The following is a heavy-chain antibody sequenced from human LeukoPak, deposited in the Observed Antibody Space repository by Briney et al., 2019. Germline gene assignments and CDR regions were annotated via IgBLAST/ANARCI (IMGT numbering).Heavy chain of an antibody. D-gene: IGHD6-13*01. V-gene: IGHV4-34*01. CDR2: INHSGST. CDR1: GGSFSGYY. CDR3: ARESHGYSSSWYSDYFDY. Sequence: SETLSLTCAVYGGSFSGYYWSWIRQPPGKGLEWIGEINHSGSTNYNPSLKSRVTISVDTSKNQFSLKLSSVTAADTAVYYCARESHGYSSSWYSDYFDYWGQGTLVTVSS. J-gene: IGHJ4*02.